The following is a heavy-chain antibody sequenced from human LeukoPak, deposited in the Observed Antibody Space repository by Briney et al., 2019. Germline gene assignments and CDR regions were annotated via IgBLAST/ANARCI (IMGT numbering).Heavy chain of an antibody. J-gene: IGHJ4*02. Sequence: GGSLRLSCAASGFTFSSYAMSWVRQAPGKGLEWVSAISGSGGSTYYADSVKGRFTISRDNSKNTLYLQMNSLRAEDTAVYYCAKVQSPRQQPEQPYFDYWGQGTLVTVSS. D-gene: IGHD1/OR15-1a*01. CDR3: AKVQSPRQQPEQPYFDY. V-gene: IGHV3-23*01. CDR1: GFTFSSYA. CDR2: ISGSGGST.